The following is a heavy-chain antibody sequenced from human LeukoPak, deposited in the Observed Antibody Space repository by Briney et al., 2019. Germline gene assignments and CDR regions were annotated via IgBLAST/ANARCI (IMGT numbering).Heavy chain of an antibody. V-gene: IGHV3-30-3*01. J-gene: IGHJ6*02. D-gene: IGHD4-17*01. CDR3: ARDTSIRVTTATKYYGMDV. CDR2: ISYDGSNK. Sequence: GGSLRLSCAASGFTFSSYAMHWVRQAPGKGLEWVAVISYDGSNKYYADSVKGRFTISRDNSKNTLYLQMNSLRAEDTAVYYCARDTSIRVTTATKYYGMDVWGHGTTVTVSS. CDR1: GFTFSSYA.